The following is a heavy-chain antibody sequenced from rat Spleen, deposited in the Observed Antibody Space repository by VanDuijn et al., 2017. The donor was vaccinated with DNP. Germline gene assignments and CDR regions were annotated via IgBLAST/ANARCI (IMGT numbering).Heavy chain of an antibody. D-gene: IGHD1-4*01. CDR2: ISYDGSDT. J-gene: IGHJ2*01. CDR1: GITFSDHN. Sequence: EVQLVESGGGLVQPGRSLKLSCAVSGITFSDHNMAWVRQAPKTSLEWVATISYDGSDTYYRDSMKGRFTISRDNAKNALYLQMKNLRSEYTAIYYCTRDTGGFDYWGQGVMVTVSS. CDR3: TRDTGGFDY. V-gene: IGHV5-7*01.